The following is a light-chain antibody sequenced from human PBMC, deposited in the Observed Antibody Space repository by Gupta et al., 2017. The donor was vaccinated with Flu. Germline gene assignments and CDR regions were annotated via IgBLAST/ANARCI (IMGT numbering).Light chain of an antibody. CDR1: TSEVGGDNY. Sequence: ITNSCTGTTSEVGGDNYVCCHQPASAKANRLLFYEVSNGTAGAARRFSGSKAGNTASLTISVPKEEDEADYYRNSYTSSSVGVFGTGTRLTVL. CDR3: NSYTSSSVGV. J-gene: IGLJ1*01. V-gene: IGLV2-14*01. CDR2: EVS.